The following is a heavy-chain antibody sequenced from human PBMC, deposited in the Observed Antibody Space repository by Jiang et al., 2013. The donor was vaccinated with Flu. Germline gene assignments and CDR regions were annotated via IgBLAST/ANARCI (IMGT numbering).Heavy chain of an antibody. V-gene: IGHV4-34*01. D-gene: IGHD6-19*01. CDR1: GGSFSGYY. J-gene: IGHJ4*02. CDR3: ARGPSSGWYVY. Sequence: LLKPSETLSLTCGVYGGSFSGYYWNWIRQPPGKGLEWIGEMTHSGSTNYNPSLKSRVTISVDTSKNQFSLKLNSVTAADTAVYYCARGPSSGWYVYWGQGALVTVSS. CDR2: MTHSGST.